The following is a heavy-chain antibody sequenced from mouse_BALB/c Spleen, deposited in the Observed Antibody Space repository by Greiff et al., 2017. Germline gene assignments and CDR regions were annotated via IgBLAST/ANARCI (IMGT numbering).Heavy chain of an antibody. CDR1: GYTFTSYT. V-gene: IGHV1-4*02. Sequence: DQLQQSAAELARPGASVKMSCKASGYTFTSYTMHWVKQRPGQGLEWIGYINPSSGYTEYNQKFKDKTTLTADKSSSTAYMQLSSLTSEDSAVYYCARSGTGFAYWGQGTLVTVSA. J-gene: IGHJ3*01. CDR2: INPSSGYT. D-gene: IGHD4-1*01. CDR3: ARSGTGFAY.